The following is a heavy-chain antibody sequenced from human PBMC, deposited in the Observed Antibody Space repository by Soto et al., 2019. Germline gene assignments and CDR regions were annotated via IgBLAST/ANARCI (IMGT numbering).Heavy chain of an antibody. CDR2: ISYDGTRR. D-gene: IGHD4-17*01. CDR3: ARDRYGDSFYGLDA. J-gene: IGHJ6*02. V-gene: IGHV3-30-3*01. Sequence: HPGGSLRLSCAVSGVIFRTYAFHWVRQAPGRGLDWVSVISYDGTRRSYADSVRGRFTISRDNSKNTLYLQMNSLRTEDTAIYYCARDRYGDSFYGLDAWGQGTRVTVSS. CDR1: GVIFRTYA.